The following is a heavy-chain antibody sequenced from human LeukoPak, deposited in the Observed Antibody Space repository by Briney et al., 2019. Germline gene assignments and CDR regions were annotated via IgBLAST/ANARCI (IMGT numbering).Heavy chain of an antibody. CDR1: GFTFSPHW. CDR2: ISDDGSIT. V-gene: IGHV3-74*03. CDR3: VRRYYEYNVYDRHFDF. J-gene: IGHJ4*02. Sequence: GGAPRLSCSAPGFTFSPHWMHLGRPTPGKGPVLVSPISDDGSITTYADSVQGRFTISRDNAKSTVFLQMNSLRVEDTAVYFCVRRYYEYNVYDRHFDFWGQGILVTVSS. D-gene: IGHD5/OR15-5a*01.